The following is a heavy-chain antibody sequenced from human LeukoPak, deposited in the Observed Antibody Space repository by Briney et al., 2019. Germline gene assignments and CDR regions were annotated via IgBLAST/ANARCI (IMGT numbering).Heavy chain of an antibody. CDR1: GGSISSGGYS. D-gene: IGHD3-22*01. Sequence: PSETLSLTCAVSGGSISSGGYSWSWIRQPPGKGLEWIGYIYHSGSTYYNPSLKSRVTISVDRSKNQFSLKLSSVTAADTAVYYCARTHYYESSGYYGFEYWGQGTLVTVSS. CDR2: IYHSGST. V-gene: IGHV4-30-2*01. CDR3: ARTHYYESSGYYGFEY. J-gene: IGHJ4*02.